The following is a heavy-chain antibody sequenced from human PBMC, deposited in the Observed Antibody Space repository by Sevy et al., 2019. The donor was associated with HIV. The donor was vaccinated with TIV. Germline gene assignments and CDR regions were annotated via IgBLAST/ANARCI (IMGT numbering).Heavy chain of an antibody. V-gene: IGHV3-23*01. CDR2: LSFGCGKI. Sequence: GGSLRLSCAASGFAFYEYSMSWIRQAPGKGLEWVATLSFGCGKINYADSVKGRFTISRDNSKNSFYMQMDNLRVEDTALYYCARAGRSRPHDYWGQGTRVTVSS. CDR1: GFAFYEYS. CDR3: ARAGRSRPHDY. J-gene: IGHJ4*02. D-gene: IGHD3-10*01.